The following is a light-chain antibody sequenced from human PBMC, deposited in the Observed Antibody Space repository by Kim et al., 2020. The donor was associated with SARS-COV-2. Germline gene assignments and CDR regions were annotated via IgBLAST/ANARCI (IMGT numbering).Light chain of an antibody. J-gene: IGKJ4*01. CDR2: DAS. Sequence: EIVLTQSPPIVSLSPGERASLSCRASQSVDGYLAWYQQKPGQAPRLLIYDASKRATGVPARFSGSGSGTDFTLTISSLEPEDFAVYYYQQRGNWVTFGGGTKVDIK. CDR1: QSVDGY. CDR3: QQRGNWVT. V-gene: IGKV3-11*01.